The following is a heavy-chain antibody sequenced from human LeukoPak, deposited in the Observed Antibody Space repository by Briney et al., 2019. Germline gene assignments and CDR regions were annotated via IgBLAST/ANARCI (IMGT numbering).Heavy chain of an antibody. CDR1: GGSFSGYY. J-gene: IGHJ6*03. D-gene: IGHD5-18*01. V-gene: IGHV4-34*01. CDR2: INHSGST. CDR3: ARTTEGGYTYGYFYYYYMDV. Sequence: PSETLSLTCAVYGGSFSGYYWSWIRQPPGKGLEWIGEINHSGSTNYNPSLKSRVTISVDTSKNQFSLKLSSVTAADTAVYYCARTTEGGYTYGYFYYYYMDVWGKGTTVTISS.